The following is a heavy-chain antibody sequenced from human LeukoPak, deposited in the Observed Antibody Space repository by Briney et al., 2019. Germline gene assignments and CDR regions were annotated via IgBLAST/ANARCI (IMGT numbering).Heavy chain of an antibody. CDR2: FDPEDGET. CDR3: ATITPPKSAPHYYGLS. Sequence: ASVNVSFKFSVYTLTELSMHWVRQAPGKGLEWMGGFDPEDGETIYAQKFQGRVTMTEDTSTDTAYMELSSLRSEDTAVYYCATITPPKSAPHYYGLSWGQGTLVTVSS. V-gene: IGHV1-24*01. J-gene: IGHJ4*02. CDR1: VYTLTELS. D-gene: IGHD3-10*01.